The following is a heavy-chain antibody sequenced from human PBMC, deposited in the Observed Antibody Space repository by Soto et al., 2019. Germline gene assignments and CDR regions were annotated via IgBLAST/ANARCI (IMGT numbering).Heavy chain of an antibody. CDR1: GFTFSSYS. J-gene: IGHJ3*02. CDR3: ARDHGLSSYAFDI. Sequence: EVQLGESGGGLVKPGGSLRLSCAASGFTFSSYSMNWVRQAPGKGLEWVSSISSSSSYIYYADSVKGRFTISRDNAKNSLYLQKNSLRAEDTAVYYCARDHGLSSYAFDIWGQGTMVTVSS. D-gene: IGHD2-15*01. V-gene: IGHV3-21*01. CDR2: ISSSSSYI.